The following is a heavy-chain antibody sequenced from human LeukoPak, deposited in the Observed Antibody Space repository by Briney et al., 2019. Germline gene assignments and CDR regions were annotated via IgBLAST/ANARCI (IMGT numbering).Heavy chain of an antibody. Sequence: TGGSLRLSCAASGFTFSSYAMSWVRQAPGKGLKWVSAISGSGGSTYYADSVKGRFTISRDNSKNTLYLQMNSLRAEDTAVYYCAKFSGSPRDYYYYGMDVWGQGTTVTVSS. CDR3: AKFSGSPRDYYYYGMDV. CDR1: GFTFSSYA. J-gene: IGHJ6*02. CDR2: ISGSGGST. V-gene: IGHV3-23*01. D-gene: IGHD6-13*01.